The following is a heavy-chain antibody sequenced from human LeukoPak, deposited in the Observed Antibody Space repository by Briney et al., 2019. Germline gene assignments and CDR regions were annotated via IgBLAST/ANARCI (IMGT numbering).Heavy chain of an antibody. CDR2: ISAYNGNT. Sequence: ASVKVSCKASGYTFTNYGISWVRQAPGQGLEWMGWISAYNGNTNYAQKLQGRVTMTEDTSTDTAYMELSSLRSEDTAVYYCATDRPRITGTIYGMDVWGQGTTVTVSS. J-gene: IGHJ6*02. CDR1: GYTFTNYG. V-gene: IGHV1-18*01. CDR3: ATDRPRITGTIYGMDV. D-gene: IGHD1-7*01.